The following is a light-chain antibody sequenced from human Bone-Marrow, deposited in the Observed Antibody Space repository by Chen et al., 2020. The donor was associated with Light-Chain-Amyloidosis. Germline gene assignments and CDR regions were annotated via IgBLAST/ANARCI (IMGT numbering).Light chain of an antibody. V-gene: IGKV6-21*01. CDR2: YTS. CDR3: HQSSDFPIT. J-gene: IGKJ3*01. CDR1: QSIGSS. Sequence: EIVLTQSPDFQSVTPKDTVTITCRASQSIGSSLHWYQQKPGQSPKLVVKYTSQSVSGVPSRFSGRGSGTHFTLTINRLEVGDAATYYCHQSSDFPITFGPGTKVDIK.